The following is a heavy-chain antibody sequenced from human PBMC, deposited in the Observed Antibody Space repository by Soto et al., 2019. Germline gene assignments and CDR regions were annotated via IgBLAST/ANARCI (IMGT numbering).Heavy chain of an antibody. CDR2: INPNSGGT. D-gene: IGHD2-15*01. Sequence: ASVKVSCKASGYTFTGYYMHWVRQAPGQGLEWMGWINPNSGGTNYAQKFQGRVTMTRDTSISTAYMELSRLRSDDTAVYYCARVLRXCSGGSCYSHYYYGMDVWGQGTTVTVSS. V-gene: IGHV1-2*02. CDR3: ARVLRXCSGGSCYSHYYYGMDV. CDR1: GYTFTGYY. J-gene: IGHJ6*02.